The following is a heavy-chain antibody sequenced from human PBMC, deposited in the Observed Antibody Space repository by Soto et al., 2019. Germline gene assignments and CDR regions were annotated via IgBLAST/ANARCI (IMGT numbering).Heavy chain of an antibody. J-gene: IGHJ3*01. CDR2: ISSSSSYI. CDR1: GLTFSSYS. CDR3: ARPYDSASSGSYGAWAFAL. V-gene: IGHV3-21*01. D-gene: IGHD3-22*01. Sequence: EVQLVESGGGLVKPGGSLRLSCAASGLTFSSYSMNWVRQAPGKGLEWVSSISSSSSYIYYAGSVKGRFTISRDNAKNPLPLQKTSLRGADTAVYYCARPYDSASSGSYGAWAFALWGQGTMVTVSS.